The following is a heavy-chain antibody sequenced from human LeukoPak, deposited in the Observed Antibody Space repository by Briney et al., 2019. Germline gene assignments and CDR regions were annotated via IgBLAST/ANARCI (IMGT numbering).Heavy chain of an antibody. J-gene: IGHJ4*02. Sequence: GGSLRLSCAASGFTFSSYAMTWVRQAPGKGLEWVSAISVSGGSIYYADSVKGRFTISRDISENTLYLQMNSLRADDTAVYYCAKAKTGRSTSSSLWYFDCWGQGTLVTVSS. D-gene: IGHD2-2*01. V-gene: IGHV3-23*01. CDR1: GFTFSSYA. CDR2: ISVSGGSI. CDR3: AKAKTGRSTSSSLWYFDC.